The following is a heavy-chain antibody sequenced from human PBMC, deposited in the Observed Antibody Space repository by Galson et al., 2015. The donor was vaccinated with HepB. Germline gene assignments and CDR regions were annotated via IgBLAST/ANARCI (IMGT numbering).Heavy chain of an antibody. CDR1: GFTFSSYT. V-gene: IGHV3-30-3*01. CDR3: ARAHSDRWYGAY. Sequence: SLRLSYAASGFTFSSYTMHWVRQAPGKGLEWVALISSDEIHKIYADSVKGRFTISRDTSKNTLYLEMNSLRAEDTAVYYCARAHSDRWYGAYWGQGTLVTVAS. D-gene: IGHD3-10*01. CDR2: ISSDEIHK. J-gene: IGHJ4*02.